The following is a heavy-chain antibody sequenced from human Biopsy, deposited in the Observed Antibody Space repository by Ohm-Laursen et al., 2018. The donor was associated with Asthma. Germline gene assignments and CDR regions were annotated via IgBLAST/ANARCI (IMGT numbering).Heavy chain of an antibody. CDR1: GAYIGSRDHH. Sequence: TLSLTCTVGGAYIGSRDHHWSWIRQSPGTGLEWIGFVFWSGTTHYNRSLERRLSISIDTTRNEFSMTLSAVTAADTAVYFCARVASYGDLYFGIDVWGPGTTVSV. CDR2: VFWSGTT. J-gene: IGHJ6*02. V-gene: IGHV4-30-4*01. CDR3: ARVASYGDLYFGIDV. D-gene: IGHD4-17*01.